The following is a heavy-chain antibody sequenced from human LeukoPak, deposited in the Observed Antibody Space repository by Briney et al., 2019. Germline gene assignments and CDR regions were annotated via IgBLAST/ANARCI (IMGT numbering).Heavy chain of an antibody. CDR2: IIPIFGAA. D-gene: IGHD5-12*01. V-gene: IGHV1-69*01. Sequence: GASVKVSCKASGGTFSSYAISWVRQAPGQGLEWMGGIIPIFGAANYAQKFQGRVTITADESTSTAYMELSSLRSEDTAVYYCARGSLRVASAFDIWGQGTMVTVSS. CDR1: GGTFSSYA. CDR3: ARGSLRVASAFDI. J-gene: IGHJ3*02.